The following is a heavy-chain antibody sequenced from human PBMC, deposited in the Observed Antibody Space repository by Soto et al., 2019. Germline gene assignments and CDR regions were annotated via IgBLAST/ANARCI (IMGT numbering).Heavy chain of an antibody. CDR2: IKSKTDGGTT. CDR1: GFSFSNAW. J-gene: IGHJ4*02. Sequence: GGSLRLSCAASGFSFSNAWMSWVRQAPGKGLEWVGRIKSKTDGGTTDYAAPVKGRFTISRDDSKNTLYLQMNSLKTEDTAVYYCTTSTGSGWYTFDYWGQGTLVTVSS. V-gene: IGHV3-15*01. D-gene: IGHD6-19*01. CDR3: TTSTGSGWYTFDY.